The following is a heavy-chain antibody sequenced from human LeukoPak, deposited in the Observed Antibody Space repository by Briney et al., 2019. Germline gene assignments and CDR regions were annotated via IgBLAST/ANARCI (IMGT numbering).Heavy chain of an antibody. D-gene: IGHD2-2*01. CDR1: GDSITSGNFY. Sequence: PSETLSLTCIASGDSITSGNFYWSWIRQPAGKGLEWIGRIYGSGSTNYSPSLRSRVTISKDASKNQFSLRLNSVTAADTAVYYCARGWGSTSSNYFDPWGQGTLVIVSS. J-gene: IGHJ5*02. CDR2: IYGSGST. CDR3: ARGWGSTSSNYFDP. V-gene: IGHV4-61*02.